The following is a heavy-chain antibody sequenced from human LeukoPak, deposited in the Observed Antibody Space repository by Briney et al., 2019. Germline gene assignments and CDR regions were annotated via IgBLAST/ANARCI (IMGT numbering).Heavy chain of an antibody. D-gene: IGHD3-3*01. J-gene: IGHJ3*01. CDR2: IHTSGSN. CDR3: ARLSAAVHLGAFDL. CDR1: GVSISPYY. Sequence: SETLSLTCAVSGVSISPYYWAWIRQPPGKGLEWIGYIHTSGSNNQYPALKSRVTISVDKSKNHFSLRLTSVTAADTAVYYCARLSAAVHLGAFDLWGQGTMVTVSS. V-gene: IGHV4-4*09.